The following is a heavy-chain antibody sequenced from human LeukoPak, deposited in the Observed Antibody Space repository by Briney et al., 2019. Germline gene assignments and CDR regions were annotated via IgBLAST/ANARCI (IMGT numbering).Heavy chain of an antibody. V-gene: IGHV4-59*08. J-gene: IGHJ2*01. CDR3: ARAPDYDFWSGYPYWYFDL. D-gene: IGHD3-3*01. CDR2: IYYSGST. CDR1: GGSISSYY. Sequence: SETLSLTCTVSGGSISSYYWSWLRQPPGKGLEWIGYIYYSGSTNYNPSLKSRVTISVDTSKNQFSLKLSSVTAADTAVYYCARAPDYDFWSGYPYWYFDLWGRGTLVTVSS.